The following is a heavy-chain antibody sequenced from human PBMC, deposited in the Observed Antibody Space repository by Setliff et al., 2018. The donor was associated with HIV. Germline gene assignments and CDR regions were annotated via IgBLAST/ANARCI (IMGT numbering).Heavy chain of an antibody. J-gene: IGHJ4*01. CDR2: IYNRDFT. CDR3: VKHSTNGAHY. Sequence: PSETLSLTCTVSGASIISHYYSWIRQPPGKGLEWIGYIYNRDFTTYNPSLKSRLTISMDTSKNQFSLRLSSVTAADTAVYYCVKHSTNGAHYWGQGILVTVSS. V-gene: IGHV4-59*08. D-gene: IGHD2-8*01. CDR1: GASIISHY.